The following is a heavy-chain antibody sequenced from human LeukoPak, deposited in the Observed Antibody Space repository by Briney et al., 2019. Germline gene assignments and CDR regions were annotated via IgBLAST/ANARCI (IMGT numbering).Heavy chain of an antibody. D-gene: IGHD2-15*01. CDR1: GGSISSGGYY. V-gene: IGHV4-31*03. Sequence: SQTLSLTCTVSGGSISSGGYYWSWIRQHPEKGLEWIGYIYYSGSTYYNPSLKSRVTISVDTSKNQFSLKLSSVTAADTAVYYCAREPYRYCSGGSCYPYNWFDPWGQGTLVTVSS. CDR2: IYYSGST. CDR3: AREPYRYCSGGSCYPYNWFDP. J-gene: IGHJ5*02.